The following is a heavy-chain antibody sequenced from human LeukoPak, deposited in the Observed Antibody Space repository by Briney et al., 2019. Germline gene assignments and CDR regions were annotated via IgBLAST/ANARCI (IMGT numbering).Heavy chain of an antibody. Sequence: SETLSLTCAVYGGSFSGYYWSWIRQPPGKGLEWIGEINHSGSTNYNPSLKSRVTISVDTSKNQFSLRLSSVTAADTAVYYCARQRFLEWFFDYWGQGTLVTVSS. D-gene: IGHD3-3*01. CDR3: ARQRFLEWFFDY. CDR2: INHSGST. CDR1: GGSFSGYY. V-gene: IGHV4-34*01. J-gene: IGHJ4*02.